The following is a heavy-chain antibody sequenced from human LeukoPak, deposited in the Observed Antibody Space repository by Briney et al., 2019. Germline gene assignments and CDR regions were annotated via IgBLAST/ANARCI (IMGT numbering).Heavy chain of an antibody. V-gene: IGHV3-21*01. J-gene: IGHJ1*01. CDR1: GFTFSSYS. CDR3: ASSPNDIVVVVAAPYFQH. CDR2: ISSSSSYI. Sequence: GGSLRLSCAASGFTFSSYSMNWVRQAPGKGLEWVSSISSSSSYIYYADSVRGRFTISRDNAKNSLYLQMNSLRAEDTAVYYCASSPNDIVVVVAAPYFQHWGQGTLVTVSS. D-gene: IGHD2-15*01.